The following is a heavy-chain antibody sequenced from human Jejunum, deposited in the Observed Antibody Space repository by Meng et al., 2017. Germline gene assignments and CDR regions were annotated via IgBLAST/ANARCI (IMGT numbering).Heavy chain of an antibody. Sequence: AHVQEPGPGQKKPSEPLSLTCTVSGDSISSYYWSWIRQPAGKGLEWIGRFYGSGSTNYNPSLESRVSMSRDTSKNQLSLNLRSVTAADTAVYYCARLTPGYTYLFDYWGQGTLVTVSS. CDR2: FYGSGST. J-gene: IGHJ4*02. CDR3: ARLTPGYTYLFDY. V-gene: IGHV4-4*07. CDR1: GDSISSYY. D-gene: IGHD5-18*01.